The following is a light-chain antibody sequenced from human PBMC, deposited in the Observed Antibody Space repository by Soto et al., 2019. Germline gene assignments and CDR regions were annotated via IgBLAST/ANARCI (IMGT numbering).Light chain of an antibody. V-gene: IGKV3-20*01. CDR1: QSVTNRY. Sequence: ESVLTQSPGTLSLSPGERATLSCRASQSVTNRYFAWYQQRPGQAPRLLIYGISTRATGIPDRFSGSGSGTDFTLTISRLEPEDFVVYYCQQYSSLPLTFGEGTKVEVK. J-gene: IGKJ2*01. CDR2: GIS. CDR3: QQYSSLPLT.